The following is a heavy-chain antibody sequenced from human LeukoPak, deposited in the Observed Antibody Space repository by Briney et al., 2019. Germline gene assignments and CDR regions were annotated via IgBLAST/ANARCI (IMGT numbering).Heavy chain of an antibody. V-gene: IGHV3-30*02. J-gene: IGHJ6*02. Sequence: PGGSLRLSCAASGFTFSSYGMHWVRQAPGKGLEWVAVIWYDGSNKYYADSVKGRFTISRDNSKNTLYLQMNSLRAEDTAVYYCAKEVTMVRGVNSYYYGMDVWGQGTTVTVSS. CDR3: AKEVTMVRGVNSYYYGMDV. CDR1: GFTFSSYG. D-gene: IGHD3-10*01. CDR2: IWYDGSNK.